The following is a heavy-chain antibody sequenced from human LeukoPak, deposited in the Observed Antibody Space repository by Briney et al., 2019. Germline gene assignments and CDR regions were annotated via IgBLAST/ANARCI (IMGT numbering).Heavy chain of an antibody. CDR1: GLTFSNYY. Sequence: GGSLRLSCAASGLTFSNYYMRWVRQAPGKGLEWVLVISCSCTTTYYPASVKRPFTISRNNSKNTLYLQMNSLRAEDTAVYYCAKVRQWLIDLDYWGQGTLVAVSS. D-gene: IGHD5-12*01. CDR3: AKVRQWLIDLDY. CDR2: ISCSCTTT. J-gene: IGHJ4*02. V-gene: IGHV3-23*01.